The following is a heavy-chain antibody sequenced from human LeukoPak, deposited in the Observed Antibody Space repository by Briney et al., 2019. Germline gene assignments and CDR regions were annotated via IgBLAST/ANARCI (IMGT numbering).Heavy chain of an antibody. Sequence: ASVKVSCRASGYTFTSHYMHWVRQAPGQGLEWLGIINPSAGTTTYPQGFQGRVTMTRDTSTSTVYMELSSLRSEDTAVYYCAAPGASGFVGNFWSGPLDYWGQGTLVTASS. CDR2: INPSAGTT. CDR3: AAPGASGFVGNFWSGPLDY. V-gene: IGHV1-46*01. CDR1: GYTFTSHY. J-gene: IGHJ4*02. D-gene: IGHD3-3*01.